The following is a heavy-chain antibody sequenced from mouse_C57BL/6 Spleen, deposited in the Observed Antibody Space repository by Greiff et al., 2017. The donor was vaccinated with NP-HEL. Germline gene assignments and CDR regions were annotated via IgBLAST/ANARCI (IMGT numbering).Heavy chain of an antibody. D-gene: IGHD4-1*01. CDR3: TRYFLGYLYAMDY. J-gene: IGHJ4*01. Sequence: QVQLQQSGAELVRPGASVTLSCKASGYTFTDYEMHWVKQTPVHGLEWIGAIDPGTGGTAYNQKFKGKAILTADKSSSTAYMELRSLTSEDSAVYYCTRYFLGYLYAMDYWGQGTSVTVSS. V-gene: IGHV1-15*01. CDR1: GYTFTDYE. CDR2: IDPGTGGT.